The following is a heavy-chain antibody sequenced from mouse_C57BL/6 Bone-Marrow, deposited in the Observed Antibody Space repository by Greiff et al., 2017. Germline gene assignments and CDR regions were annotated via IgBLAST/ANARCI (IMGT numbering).Heavy chain of an antibody. V-gene: IGHV1-53*01. D-gene: IGHD1-1*01. CDR1: GYTFTSYW. J-gene: IGHJ1*03. CDR2: INPSNGGT. CDR3: ARDTTVVVHWYFDV. Sequence: QVQLKQPGTELVKPGASVKLSCKASGYTFTSYWMHWVKQRPGQGLEWIGNINPSNGGTNYNEKFKSKATLTVDKSSSTAYMQLSSLTSEDSAVYYCARDTTVVVHWYFDVWGTGTTVTVSS.